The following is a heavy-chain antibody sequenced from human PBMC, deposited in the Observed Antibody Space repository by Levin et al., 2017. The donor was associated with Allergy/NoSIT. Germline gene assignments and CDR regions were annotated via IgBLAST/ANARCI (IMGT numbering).Heavy chain of an antibody. CDR1: GYTFTAYY. D-gene: IGHD4-23*01. J-gene: IGHJ4*02. V-gene: IGHV1-2*02. Sequence: ASVKVSCKASGYTFTAYYMHWVRQAPGQGLEWMGWINPNSGDTNYAQKFQGRVTMTRDTSITTAYMELSGLRSDDTAVYYCARVGAGGYGGNSGNDYWGQGTLVTVSS. CDR2: INPNSGDT. CDR3: ARVGAGGYGGNSGNDY.